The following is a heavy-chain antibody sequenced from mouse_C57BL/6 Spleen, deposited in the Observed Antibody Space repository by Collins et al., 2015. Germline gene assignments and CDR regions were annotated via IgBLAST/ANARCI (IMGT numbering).Heavy chain of an antibody. D-gene: IGHD1-1*01. J-gene: IGHJ4*01. Sequence: EVKLVESEGGLVQPGSSMKLSCTASGFTFSDYYMAWVRQVPEKGLEWVANINYDGSSTYYLDSLKSRFIISSDNAKNILYLQMSSLKSEDTATYYCARDGDYYGSSYRYAMDYWGQGTSVTVSS. CDR3: ARDGDYYGSSYRYAMDY. V-gene: IGHV5-16*01. CDR1: GFTFSDYY. CDR2: INYDGSST.